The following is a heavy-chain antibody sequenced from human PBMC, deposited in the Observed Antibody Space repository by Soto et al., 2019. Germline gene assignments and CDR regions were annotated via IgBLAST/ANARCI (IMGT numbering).Heavy chain of an antibody. D-gene: IGHD1-7*01. J-gene: IGHJ5*02. CDR3: ASEGVEIRRTWFDP. CDR2: ISGSGGST. CDR1: GFTFSSYA. Sequence: PGGSLRLSCAASGFTFSSYAMSWVRQAPGKGLEWVSAISGSGGSTYYADSVKGRFTISRDNSKNTLYLQMNGLRVEDTAVYYCASEGVEIRRTWFDPWGQGSVVTVSS. V-gene: IGHV3-23*01.